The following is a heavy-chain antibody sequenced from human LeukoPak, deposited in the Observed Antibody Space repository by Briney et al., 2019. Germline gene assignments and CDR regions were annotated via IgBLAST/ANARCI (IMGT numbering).Heavy chain of an antibody. D-gene: IGHD5-12*01. CDR2: INPDSGGS. J-gene: IGHJ3*02. V-gene: IGHV1-2*02. CDR1: GYTFTVYY. CDR3: ARDGALASDGFAI. Sequence: GASVKVSCKASGYTFTVYYFHWVRQAPGQGLEWMGWINPDSGGSKYAQNFQGRVTMTRDTSISTVYMELSRLTSDDTGVYYCARDGALASDGFAIWGQGTMVTVSS.